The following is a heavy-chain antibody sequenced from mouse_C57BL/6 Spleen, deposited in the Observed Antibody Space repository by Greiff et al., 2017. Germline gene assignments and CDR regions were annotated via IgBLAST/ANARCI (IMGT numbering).Heavy chain of an antibody. J-gene: IGHJ2*01. D-gene: IGHD4-1*02. CDR3: ARRGPTGTGGFDY. CDR1: GFTFSSYG. V-gene: IGHV5-6*02. CDR2: ISSGGSYT. Sequence: EVMLVESGGDLVKPGGSLKLSCAASGFTFSSYGMSWVRQTPDKRLEWVATISSGGSYTYYPDSVKGRFTISRDNAKNTLYLQMSSRKSEDTAMYYCARRGPTGTGGFDYWGQGTTLTVSS.